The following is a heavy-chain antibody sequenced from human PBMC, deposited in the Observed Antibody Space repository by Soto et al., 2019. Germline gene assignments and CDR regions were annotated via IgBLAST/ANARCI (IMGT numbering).Heavy chain of an antibody. J-gene: IGHJ5*02. CDR1: GYTFTSYD. CDR3: ARVRSRRYCTNGVCPVRYNGFDP. Sequence: ASVKVSCKAAGYTFTSYDINWVRQATGQGLEWMGWMNPNSGNTGYAQKFQGRVTMTRNTSISTAYMELSSLRSEDTAVYYCARVRSRRYCTNGVCPVRYNGFDPWGQGTLVTVS. V-gene: IGHV1-8*01. D-gene: IGHD2-8*01. CDR2: MNPNSGNT.